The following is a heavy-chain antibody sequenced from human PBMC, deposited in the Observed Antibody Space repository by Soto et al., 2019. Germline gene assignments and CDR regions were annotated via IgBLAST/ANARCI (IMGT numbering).Heavy chain of an antibody. D-gene: IGHD5-18*01. Sequence: SETLSLTCTVSGDSISTNSYSWGWIRQPPGQGLEWIGLFYYSGSTHYNPSLKSRLTVSVDTSKNLFSLKLSSVTAADTAMYYCARESLPVNTAMAPFDYWGQGTLVTVSS. CDR2: FYYSGST. CDR3: ARESLPVNTAMAPFDY. CDR1: GDSISTNSYS. J-gene: IGHJ4*02. V-gene: IGHV4-39*07.